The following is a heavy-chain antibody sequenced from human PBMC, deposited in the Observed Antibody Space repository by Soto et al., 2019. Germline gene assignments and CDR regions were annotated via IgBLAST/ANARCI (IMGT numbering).Heavy chain of an antibody. D-gene: IGHD3-10*01. CDR2: IYYSGST. Sequence: QVQLQESGPGLVKPSETLSLTCTVSGGSISRYYWNWIRQPPGKGLEWIGYIYYSGSTNYNPSLNSRVTISVDTSKNQFSLKLSSVTAADTAVYYCARDPGSGRYYGWFDPWGQGTLVTVSS. CDR1: GGSISRYY. CDR3: ARDPGSGRYYGWFDP. V-gene: IGHV4-59*01. J-gene: IGHJ5*02.